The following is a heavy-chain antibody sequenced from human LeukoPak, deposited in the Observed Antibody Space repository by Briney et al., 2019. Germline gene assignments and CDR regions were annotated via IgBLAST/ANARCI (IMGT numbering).Heavy chain of an antibody. CDR3: ASPPSSWNKDFDY. V-gene: IGHV1-24*01. D-gene: IGHD6-13*01. CDR2: FDPEDGET. J-gene: IGHJ4*02. CDR1: GYTLTELS. Sequence: GASVKVSCKVSGYTLTELSMHWVRQAPGKGLEWMGGFDPEDGETIYAQKLQGRVTMTEDTSTDTAYMELSSLRSEDTAVYYCASPPSSWNKDFDYWGQGTLVTVSS.